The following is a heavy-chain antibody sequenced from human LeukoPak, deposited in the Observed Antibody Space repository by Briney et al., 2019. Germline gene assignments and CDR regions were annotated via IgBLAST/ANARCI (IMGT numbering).Heavy chain of an antibody. V-gene: IGHV3-74*01. Sequence: GGSLRLSCVASGFTFSNHWLHWVRQGPGKGLVWVSRINGDGTSTIYADSVKGRFTISKDNAKSTMYLQMNSLRAEDTAVYYCARTGNGGDLDIWGQGTMVTVSS. CDR1: GFTFSNHW. CDR2: INGDGTST. D-gene: IGHD2-8*01. J-gene: IGHJ3*02. CDR3: ARTGNGGDLDI.